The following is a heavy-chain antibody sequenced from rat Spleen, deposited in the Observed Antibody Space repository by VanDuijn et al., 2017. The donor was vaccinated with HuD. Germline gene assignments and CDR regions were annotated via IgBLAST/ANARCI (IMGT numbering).Heavy chain of an antibody. CDR2: LSFDGIT. CDR1: GFTFDNYY. V-gene: IGHV5-25*01. J-gene: IGHJ2*01. D-gene: IGHD5-1*01. CDR3: TRRNWDLGFDH. Sequence: EVQLVESGGGLVQPGRSMKLSCVASGFTFDNYYMAWVRQAPTKGLEWVATLSFDGITYYRDSVKGRFTISRDNAKSTLYLQMDSLRSEDTATYYCTRRNWDLGFDHWGQGVMVTVSS.